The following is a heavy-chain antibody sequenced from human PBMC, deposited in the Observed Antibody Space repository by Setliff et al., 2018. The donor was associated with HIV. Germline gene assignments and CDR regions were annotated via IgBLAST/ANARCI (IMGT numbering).Heavy chain of an antibody. CDR3: ARDRYGDYAYFDY. CDR2: IYSSGST. V-gene: IGHV4-39*07. CDR1: GGSSSSRSYY. J-gene: IGHJ4*02. Sequence: SETLSLTCTVSGGSSSSRSYYWGWIRQPPGKGLEWIGSIYSSGSTYYNPSLKSRVTISVDTSKKQFSLRLSSVTAADTAVYYCARDRYGDYAYFDYWGQGTLVTVSS. D-gene: IGHD4-17*01.